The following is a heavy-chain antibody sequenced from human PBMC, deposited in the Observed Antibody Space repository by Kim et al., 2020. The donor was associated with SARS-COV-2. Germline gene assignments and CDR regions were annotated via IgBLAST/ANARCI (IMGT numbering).Heavy chain of an antibody. Sequence: GGSLRLSCAASGFTFSSYAMHWVRQAPGKGLEYVSAISSNGGSTYYANSVKGRFTISRDNSKNTLYLQMGSLRAEDMAVYYCARGLFEMATPTAPGWFDPWGQGTLVTVSS. D-gene: IGHD5-12*01. J-gene: IGHJ5*02. CDR1: GFTFSSYA. CDR3: ARGLFEMATPTAPGWFDP. CDR2: ISSNGGST. V-gene: IGHV3-64*01.